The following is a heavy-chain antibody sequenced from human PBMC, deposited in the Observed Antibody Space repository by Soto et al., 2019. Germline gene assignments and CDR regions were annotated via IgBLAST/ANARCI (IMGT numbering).Heavy chain of an antibody. CDR1: GGTFSTYA. CDR3: ARSQGGSSSLDIYYYYYYGMDV. Sequence: QVQLVQSGAEVKKPGSSVKVSCKAPGGTFSTYAISWVRQAPGQGLEWMGGVIPIFGTPKYAQKFQGRVTITADESTSTGYMELRSLRFEDPAVYYCARSQGGSSSLDIYYYYYYGMDVWVPGTRVTVSS. D-gene: IGHD2-15*01. J-gene: IGHJ6*02. CDR2: VIPIFGTP. V-gene: IGHV1-69*01.